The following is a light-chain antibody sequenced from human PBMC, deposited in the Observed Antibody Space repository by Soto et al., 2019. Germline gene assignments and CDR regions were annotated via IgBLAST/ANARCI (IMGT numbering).Light chain of an antibody. CDR3: SSYTSSSTRCV. J-gene: IGLJ1*01. Sequence: QSVLTQPASVSGSPGQSITISCTGRSSDVGGYNYVSWYQQHPGKAPKLMIYDVSNRPSGVSNRFSGSKSGNTASLTISGLQAEDEADYYCSSYTSSSTRCVFGTGTKVTVL. CDR1: SSDVGGYNY. CDR2: DVS. V-gene: IGLV2-14*01.